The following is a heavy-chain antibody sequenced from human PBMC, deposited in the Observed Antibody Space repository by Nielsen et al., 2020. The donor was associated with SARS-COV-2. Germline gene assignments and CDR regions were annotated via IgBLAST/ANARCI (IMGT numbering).Heavy chain of an antibody. CDR2: VYYSGGA. CDR1: GDSISLSSGYY. V-gene: IGHV4-39*07. D-gene: IGHD3-16*02. CDR3: ARGPWVVWGSYRYNFDY. J-gene: IGHJ4*02. Sequence: SETLSLTCSVSGDSISLSSGYYWGWIRQSPGKGLEWIGSVYYSGGAHYNPSLKSRVTISVDTSMNQFFLRMNSVTAADTAVYYCARGPWVVWGSYRYNFDYWGQGTLVAVSP.